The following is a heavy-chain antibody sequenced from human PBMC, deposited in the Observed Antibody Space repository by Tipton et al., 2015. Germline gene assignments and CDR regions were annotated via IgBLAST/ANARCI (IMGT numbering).Heavy chain of an antibody. V-gene: IGHV4-39*01. D-gene: IGHD3-3*01. Sequence: TLSLTCTVSGASISSITYYWAWIRQPPGKGLEWIGSLYYSGSTYNPSLKSRVTISADKSKNQISLKPTSVTAADTAVYYCARAPSDYDIWSGTFDHWGQVSLVTVSP. J-gene: IGHJ4*02. CDR3: ARAPSDYDIWSGTFDH. CDR2: LYYSGST. CDR1: GASISSITYY.